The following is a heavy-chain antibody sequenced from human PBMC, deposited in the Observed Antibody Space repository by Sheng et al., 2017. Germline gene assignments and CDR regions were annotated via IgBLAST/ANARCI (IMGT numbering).Heavy chain of an antibody. J-gene: IGHJ6*03. CDR1: GGTFSSYT. CDR3: AGTTYSSSWLDYYYYMDV. Sequence: QVQLVQSGAEVKKPGSSVKVSCKASGGTFSSYTFSWVRQAPGQGLEWMGRIIPILNIANYAQKFQGRVTITADKSTSTAYMELSSLRSEDTAVYYCAGTTYSSSWLDYYYYMDVWGKGTTVTVSS. V-gene: IGHV1-69*02. CDR2: IIPILNIA. D-gene: IGHD6-13*01.